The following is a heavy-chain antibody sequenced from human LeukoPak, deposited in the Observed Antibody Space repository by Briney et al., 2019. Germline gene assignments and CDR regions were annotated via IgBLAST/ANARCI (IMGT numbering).Heavy chain of an antibody. J-gene: IGHJ4*02. CDR3: ARDHGWSGELD. D-gene: IGHD3-3*01. CDR1: GGSLSSYY. Sequence: SETLSLTCTVSGGSLSSYYGSWIRPPAGKGLEWIGRIYTCGSTNYNPSLKSRVTMSVHTSKNQFSLKLSSVTAADTAVYFCARDHGWSGELDWGQGTLVTVSS. CDR2: IYTCGST. V-gene: IGHV4-4*07.